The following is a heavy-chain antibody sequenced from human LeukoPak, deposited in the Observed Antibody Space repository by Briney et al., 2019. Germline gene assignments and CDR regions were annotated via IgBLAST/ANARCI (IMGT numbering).Heavy chain of an antibody. J-gene: IGHJ4*02. CDR3: ARISTLYDILTGYYTMRYYFDY. CDR1: GYTFTSYG. CDR2: ISAYNGNT. D-gene: IGHD3-9*01. Sequence: ASVKVSCKASGYTFTSYGISWVRQAPGQGLEWMGWISAYNGNTNYAQKLQGRVTMTTDTSTSTAYMELRSLRSDDTAVYYCARISTLYDILTGYYTMRYYFDYWGQGTLVTVSS. V-gene: IGHV1-18*01.